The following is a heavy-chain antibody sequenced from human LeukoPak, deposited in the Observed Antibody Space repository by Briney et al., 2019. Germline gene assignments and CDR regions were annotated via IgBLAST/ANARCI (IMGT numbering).Heavy chain of an antibody. CDR1: GFTFSDYY. CDR3: ALVRGGRWFDP. J-gene: IGHJ5*02. Sequence: NPGGSLRLSCAASGFTFSDYYMSWIRQPPGKGLEWIGSIYYSGTIYYNPSLKSRVTISVDTSQNQFSLKLSSVTAADTAVYYCALVRGGRWFDPWGQGILVTVSS. V-gene: IGHV4-59*05. CDR2: IYYSGTI. D-gene: IGHD6-13*01.